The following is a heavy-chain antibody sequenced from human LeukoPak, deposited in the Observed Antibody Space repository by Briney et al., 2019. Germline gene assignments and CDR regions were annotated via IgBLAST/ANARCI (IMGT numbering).Heavy chain of an antibody. J-gene: IGHJ4*02. CDR3: ARRSYSSGWYYFDY. Sequence: PETLPLTCTVSGGSISSYYWSWIRQPPGKGLEWIGYIYYSGSTNYNPSLKSRVTISVDTSKNQFSLKLSSVTAADTAVYYCARRSYSSGWYYFDYWGQGTLVTVSS. CDR1: GGSISSYY. CDR2: IYYSGST. V-gene: IGHV4-59*08. D-gene: IGHD6-19*01.